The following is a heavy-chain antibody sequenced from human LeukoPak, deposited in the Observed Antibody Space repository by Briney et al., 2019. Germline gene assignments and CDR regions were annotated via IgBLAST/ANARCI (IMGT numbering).Heavy chain of an antibody. V-gene: IGHV3-23*01. CDR2: ISGSGGST. Sequence: GGSLRLSCAASGFTFSSYAMSWVRQARGKGLEWVSAISGSGGSTYYADSVKGRLTISRDNSKNTLYLQMNSLRAEDTAVYYCAKDQAATLFYWGQGTLVTVSS. CDR3: AKDQAATLFY. D-gene: IGHD2-15*01. J-gene: IGHJ4*02. CDR1: GFTFSSYA.